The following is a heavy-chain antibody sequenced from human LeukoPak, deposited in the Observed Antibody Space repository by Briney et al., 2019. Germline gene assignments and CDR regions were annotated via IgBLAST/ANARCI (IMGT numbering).Heavy chain of an antibody. Sequence: GGSLRLSCAASGFTFNGYWMSWVRQAPGQGLEWVANIKEDGSAKYYVDSVKGRFIISRDNTKNSLYLQMNSLRIEDTAVYYCARDLYSSSCPWGQGTLVTVSS. J-gene: IGHJ5*02. CDR2: IKEDGSAK. CDR3: ARDLYSSSCP. D-gene: IGHD6-13*01. V-gene: IGHV3-7*01. CDR1: GFTFNGYW.